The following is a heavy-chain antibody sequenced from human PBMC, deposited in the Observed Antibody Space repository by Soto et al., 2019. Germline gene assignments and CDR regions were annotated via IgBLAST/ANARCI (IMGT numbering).Heavy chain of an antibody. D-gene: IGHD4-17*01. J-gene: IGHJ4*02. V-gene: IGHV4-59*08. Sequence: SETLSLTCTVSGGSISNYYWIWIRQPPGKGLECIGYIYYNGNTNYNPSLKSRVTISVDTSKNQFSLKLSSVTAADTAVYYCARHSAPTAPFDYWGQGTLVTVSS. CDR3: ARHSAPTAPFDY. CDR1: GGSISNYY. CDR2: IYYNGNT.